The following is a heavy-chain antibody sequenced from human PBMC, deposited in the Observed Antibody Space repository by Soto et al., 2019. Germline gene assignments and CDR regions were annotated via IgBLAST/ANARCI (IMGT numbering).Heavy chain of an antibody. CDR2: INHSGST. CDR1: GGSFSGYY. J-gene: IGHJ4*02. D-gene: IGHD2-15*01. V-gene: IGHV4-34*01. CDR3: GKIPSPGILGYCSGGSCDSYFDY. Sequence: SETLSLTCAVYGGSFSGYYWSWIRQPPGKGLEWIGEINHSGSTNYNPSLKSRVTISVDTSKNQFSLKLSSVTAADTAVYYCGKIPSPGILGYCSGGSCDSYFDYWGQGTLVTVSS.